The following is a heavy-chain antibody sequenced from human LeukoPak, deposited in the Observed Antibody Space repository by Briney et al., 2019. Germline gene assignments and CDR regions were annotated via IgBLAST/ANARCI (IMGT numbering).Heavy chain of an antibody. Sequence: PGGSLRPSCAASGFTFSTYSMDWVRQAPGKGLECVSSISTASSYIYYADSVKGRFTISRDNAKNSLSLQMNSLRAEDTAVYYCARARSYYGSGPDVFDLWGQGTMVTVSS. V-gene: IGHV3-21*01. CDR3: ARARSYYGSGPDVFDL. J-gene: IGHJ3*01. CDR1: GFTFSTYS. D-gene: IGHD3-10*01. CDR2: ISTASSYI.